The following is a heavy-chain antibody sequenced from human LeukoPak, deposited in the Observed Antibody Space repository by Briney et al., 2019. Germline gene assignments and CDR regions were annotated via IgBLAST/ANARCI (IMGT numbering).Heavy chain of an antibody. Sequence: SETLSLTCTVSGGSISSYYWSWIRQPPGKGLEWIGYIYYSGSTNYNPSLKSRVTISVDTSKNRFSLKLSSVTAADTAVYYCARGNYDILTGYYNFYFEYWGQGTLVTVSS. CDR2: IYYSGST. CDR3: ARGNYDILTGYYNFYFEY. J-gene: IGHJ4*02. D-gene: IGHD3-9*01. V-gene: IGHV4-59*01. CDR1: GGSISSYY.